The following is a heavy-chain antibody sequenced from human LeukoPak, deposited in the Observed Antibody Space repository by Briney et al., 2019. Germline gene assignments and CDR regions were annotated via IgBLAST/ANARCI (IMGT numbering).Heavy chain of an antibody. V-gene: IGHV1-2*02. D-gene: IGHD5-24*01. CDR1: GYTFTGYY. Sequence: ASVKVSCKASGYTFTGYYMHWVRQAPGQGLEWMGWINPNSGGTNCAQKFQGRVTMTRDTSISTAYMELSRLRSDDTAVYYCARSYGGRDGYNDYWGQGTLVTVSS. CDR2: INPNSGGT. CDR3: ARSYGGRDGYNDY. J-gene: IGHJ4*02.